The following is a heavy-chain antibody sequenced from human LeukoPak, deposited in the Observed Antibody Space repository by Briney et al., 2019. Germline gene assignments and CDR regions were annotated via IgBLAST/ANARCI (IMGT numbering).Heavy chain of an antibody. V-gene: IGHV3-7*01. J-gene: IGHJ4*02. CDR1: RFIFSNYA. CDR3: VKVAKYYYGSETYYFFEH. Sequence: GGSLRLSCGASRFIFSNYAMTWVRQAPGKGLEWVANINQDGTEKYYVDSVKGRFTISRDNAKNSLYLQMNSLRVEDTAVYYCVKVAKYYYGSETYYFFEHWGQGTPVTASS. D-gene: IGHD3-10*01. CDR2: INQDGTEK.